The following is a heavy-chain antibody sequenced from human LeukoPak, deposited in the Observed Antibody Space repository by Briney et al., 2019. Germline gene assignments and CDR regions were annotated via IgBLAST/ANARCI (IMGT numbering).Heavy chain of an antibody. J-gene: IGHJ6*03. CDR3: ARDRIYYYYYYMDV. CDR2: IYHSGST. V-gene: IGHV4-38-2*02. Sequence: SATLSLTCIVSGYSIISDYFWGWVRQPPGKGLEWIGEIYHSGSTNYNPSLKSRVTISVDKSKNQFSLKLSSVTAADTAVYYCARDRIYYYYYYMDVWGKGTTVTVSS. CDR1: GYSIISDYF.